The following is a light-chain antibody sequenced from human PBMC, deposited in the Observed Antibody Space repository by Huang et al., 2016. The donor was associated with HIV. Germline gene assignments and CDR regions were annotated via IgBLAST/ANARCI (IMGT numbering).Light chain of an antibody. CDR1: QSVGTN. Sequence: IMMPQSPATLSVSPGESATLSCRASQSVGTNLAWFQQKPGQAPRLILVGASTRATAIPARFSGSGSGTEFTLTISSLQSEDFAVYYCQQYNNWPPYTFGQGTMLEIK. CDR2: GAS. V-gene: IGKV3-15*01. J-gene: IGKJ2*01. CDR3: QQYNNWPPYT.